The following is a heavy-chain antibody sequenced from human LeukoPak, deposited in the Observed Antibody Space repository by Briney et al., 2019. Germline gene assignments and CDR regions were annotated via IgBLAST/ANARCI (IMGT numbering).Heavy chain of an antibody. D-gene: IGHD6-13*01. CDR3: ARIQQQLAYFDY. CDR1: GFTVSSNY. CDR2: IYSGGST. V-gene: IGHV3-53*01. Sequence: GGSLRLSCAASGFTVSSNYMSWVRQAPGKGREWVSVIYSGGSTYYADSVKGRFTISRDNSKNTLYLQMNSLRAEDTAVYYCARIQQQLAYFDYWGQGTLVTVSS. J-gene: IGHJ4*02.